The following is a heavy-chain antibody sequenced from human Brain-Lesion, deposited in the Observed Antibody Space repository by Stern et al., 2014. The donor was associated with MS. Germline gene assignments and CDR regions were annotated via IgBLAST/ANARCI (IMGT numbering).Heavy chain of an antibody. V-gene: IGHV4-61*02. CDR1: GGSISSGGYY. Sequence: VQLVESGPGLVKPSQTLSLSCTVSGGSISSGGYYWSWIRQPAGKGLEWIGRIFNSGSTSYTPSLKGRVTISIDTPKNQFSLRLTSMTAADTAVYYCARGRVVPGFQYYATDVWGQGTTVIVSS. D-gene: IGHD2-2*01. CDR3: ARGRVVPGFQYYATDV. J-gene: IGHJ6*02. CDR2: IFNSGST.